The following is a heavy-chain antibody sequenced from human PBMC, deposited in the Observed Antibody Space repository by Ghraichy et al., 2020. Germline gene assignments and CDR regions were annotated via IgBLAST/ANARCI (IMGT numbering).Heavy chain of an antibody. Sequence: GGSLRLSCAASGFSFSSYAMSWVRQAPGKGLEWVSGISDSGGTTSYADSVKGRFTISRDNSKNTLYLQINSLRAEDTAVYYCAPNYNILTGRRTDYFDYWGQGTLVTVSS. D-gene: IGHD3-9*01. CDR1: GFSFSSYA. V-gene: IGHV3-23*01. CDR3: APNYNILTGRRTDYFDY. J-gene: IGHJ4*02. CDR2: ISDSGGTT.